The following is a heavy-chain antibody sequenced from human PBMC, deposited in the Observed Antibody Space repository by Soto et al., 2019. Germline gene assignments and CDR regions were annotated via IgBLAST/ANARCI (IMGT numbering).Heavy chain of an antibody. CDR3: GRGYCPTAVCPWGGFDS. D-gene: IGHD3-16*01. V-gene: IGHV3-21*04. CDR1: RFTFSDYS. Sequence: EVQVVESGGGLVKPGGSLRLSCEVSRFTFSDYSMNWVRQAPGKGLEWVSLISDGGSVVSYAASVKGRFTIPSDNANNSVYLQLNNLRAEDTAVYYCGRGYCPTAVCPWGGFDSWGQGALVTVSS. J-gene: IGHJ5*01. CDR2: ISDGGSVV.